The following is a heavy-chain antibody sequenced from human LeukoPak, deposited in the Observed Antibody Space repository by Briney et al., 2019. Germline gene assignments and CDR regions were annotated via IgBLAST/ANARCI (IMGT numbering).Heavy chain of an antibody. J-gene: IGHJ5*02. CDR3: ARVVRGAAAGNNWFDP. CDR1: GGTLAGYY. V-gene: IGHV1-2*02. D-gene: IGHD6-13*01. Sequence: GASVKVSCKASGGTLAGYYMHWVRQAPGQGLEWMGWINPNSGGTNYAQKFQGRVTMTRDTSISTAYMELSRLRSDDTAVYYCARVVRGAAAGNNWFDPWGQGTLVTVSS. CDR2: INPNSGGT.